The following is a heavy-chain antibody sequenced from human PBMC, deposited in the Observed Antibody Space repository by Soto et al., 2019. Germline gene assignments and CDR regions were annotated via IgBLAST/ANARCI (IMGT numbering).Heavy chain of an antibody. CDR2: IISSGSTI. D-gene: IGHD3-3*01. V-gene: IGHV3-11*01. CDR1: GFTFSDYY. J-gene: IGHJ4*02. CDR3: ARVERGITIFGVVIPPFDY. Sequence: GGSLRLSCAASGFTFSDYYMSWIRQAPGKGLEWVSYIISSGSTIYYADFVKGRFTISRDNAKNSLYLQMNSLRAEDTAVYYCARVERGITIFGVVIPPFDYWGQGTLVTVSS.